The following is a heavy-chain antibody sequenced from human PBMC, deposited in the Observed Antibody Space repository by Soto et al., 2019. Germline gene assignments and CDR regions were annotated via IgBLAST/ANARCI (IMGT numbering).Heavy chain of an antibody. V-gene: IGHV1-18*04. CDR2: ISAYNGNT. D-gene: IGHD3-22*01. Sequence: ASVKVSCKASGYTFTSYGISWVRQAPGQGLEWMGWISAYNGNTNYAQKLQGRVTMTTDTSTSTAYMELRSLRSDDTAVYYCAREISWEIVVVNSGDYYYDMDVWGQGTTVTV. CDR1: GYTFTSYG. J-gene: IGHJ6*02. CDR3: AREISWEIVVVNSGDYYYDMDV.